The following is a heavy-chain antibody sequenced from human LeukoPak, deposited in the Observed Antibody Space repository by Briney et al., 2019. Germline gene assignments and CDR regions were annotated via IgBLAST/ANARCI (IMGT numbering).Heavy chain of an antibody. Sequence: SETLSLTCSVSGASINGYFWTWIRQPPGWPMQWIGYVSYTGNPNYNPSLKRRVTISVDTSRNQFSLRLNSVTAADTAVYYCARLPRGDPPDSWGQGTLVTVSS. D-gene: IGHD3-10*01. CDR2: VSYTGNP. V-gene: IGHV4-59*08. J-gene: IGHJ4*02. CDR1: GASINGYF. CDR3: ARLPRGDPPDS.